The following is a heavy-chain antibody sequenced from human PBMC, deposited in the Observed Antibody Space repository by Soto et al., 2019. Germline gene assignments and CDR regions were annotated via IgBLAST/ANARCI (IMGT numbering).Heavy chain of an antibody. J-gene: IGHJ4*02. V-gene: IGHV3-15*01. CDR2: IKGKSDGVTT. CDR1: GFIFTNAW. D-gene: IGHD6-19*01. CDR3: TTYGAAVAGAPAPFDF. Sequence: GGSLRLSCAASGFIFTNAWMSWVRQAPGKGLEWVGRIKGKSDGVTTDYAAPVKGRFTISRDDSKNTLYLQMNSLKTEDTALYYCTTYGAAVAGAPAPFDFWGQGTLVTSPQ.